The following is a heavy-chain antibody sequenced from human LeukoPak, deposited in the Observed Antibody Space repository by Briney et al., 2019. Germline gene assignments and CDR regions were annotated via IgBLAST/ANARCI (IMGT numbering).Heavy chain of an antibody. J-gene: IGHJ4*02. CDR2: IYYSGST. D-gene: IGHD1-14*01. Sequence: SETLSLTCTVSGGSISSSSYYWGWIRQPPGKGLEWIGSIYYSGSTYYNPSLKSRVTISVDTFKNQFSLKLSSVTAADTAVYYCARVGNLGVQADYWGQGTLVTVSS. CDR3: ARVGNLGVQADY. CDR1: GGSISSSSYY. V-gene: IGHV4-39*07.